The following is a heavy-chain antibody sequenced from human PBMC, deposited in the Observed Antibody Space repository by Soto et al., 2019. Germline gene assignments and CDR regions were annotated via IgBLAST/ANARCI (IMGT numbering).Heavy chain of an antibody. D-gene: IGHD3-10*01. CDR2: IYYSGST. CDR3: AIHNYGSRSTYFDY. Sequence: SETLSLTCTVSGGSISSYYWSWIRQPPGKGLEWIGYIYYSGSTNYNPSLKSRVTISVDTSKNQFSLKLNSMTAADTAVYYCAIHNYGSRSTYFDYWGQGTLVTVSS. CDR1: GGSISSYY. V-gene: IGHV4-59*08. J-gene: IGHJ4*02.